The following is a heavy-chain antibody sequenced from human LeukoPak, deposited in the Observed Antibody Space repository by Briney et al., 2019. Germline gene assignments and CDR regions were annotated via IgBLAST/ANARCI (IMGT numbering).Heavy chain of an antibody. CDR2: ISGGAGSP. V-gene: IGHV3-23*01. J-gene: IGHJ4*02. Sequence: PGGSLRLSFAAPGITFTSSAMSGFRQAPGKGLKWVSAISGGAGSPYSADSAKARFTTSKANSKNPLYLHMNSLRAEATAVYYCAAGLRQGGVEDYWGQGTLVTVSS. CDR3: AAGLRQGGVEDY. D-gene: IGHD3-16*01. CDR1: GITFTSSA.